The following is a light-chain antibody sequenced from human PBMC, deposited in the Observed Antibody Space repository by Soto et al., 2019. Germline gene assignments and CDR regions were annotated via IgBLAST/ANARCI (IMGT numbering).Light chain of an antibody. V-gene: IGKV3-15*01. J-gene: IGKJ1*01. CDR2: GAS. Sequence: EIVMTQSPATLSVSPGERATLSCRASQSVSSNLAWYQQKPGQAPRLLIYGASTRATGIPARCSGSGSGTEFTLTINSLQSEDFAVYYCQQYNNWRGAFGQGTKVEIK. CDR1: QSVSSN. CDR3: QQYNNWRGA.